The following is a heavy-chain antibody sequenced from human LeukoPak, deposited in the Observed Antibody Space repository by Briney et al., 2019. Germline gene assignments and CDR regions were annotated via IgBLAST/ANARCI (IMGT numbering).Heavy chain of an antibody. D-gene: IGHD6-13*01. CDR2: ISYDGSNK. Sequence: GGSLRLSCAASGFTFSSYAMHWVRQAPGKGLEWVAVISYDGSNKYYADSVKGRFTISGDNSKNTLYLQMNSLRAEDTAVYYCARSYYSSSRIPPDYWGQGTLVTVSS. J-gene: IGHJ4*02. CDR1: GFTFSSYA. CDR3: ARSYYSSSRIPPDY. V-gene: IGHV3-30*04.